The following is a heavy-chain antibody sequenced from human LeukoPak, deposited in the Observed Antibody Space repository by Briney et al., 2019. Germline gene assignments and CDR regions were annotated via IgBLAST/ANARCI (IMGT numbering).Heavy chain of an antibody. CDR1: GFTFSNYG. CDR2: IWYDGSNE. CDR3: AKTSITTIVS. V-gene: IGHV3-33*06. D-gene: IGHD3-22*01. J-gene: IGHJ5*02. Sequence: PGGSLRLSCAASGFTFSNYGMHWVRQAPGKGPEWVAVIWYDGSNEYYADSVKGRFTISRDNSKNTLYLQMNSLRAEDTAVYYCAKTSITTIVSWGQGTLVTVSS.